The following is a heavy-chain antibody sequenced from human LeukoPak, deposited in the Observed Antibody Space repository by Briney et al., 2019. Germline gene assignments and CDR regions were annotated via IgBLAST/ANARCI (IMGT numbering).Heavy chain of an antibody. V-gene: IGHV1-18*01. Sequence: GASVKVSCKASGYTFTSYGISWVRQAPGQGLEWMGWISAYNGNTNYAQKLQGRVTMTRNTSISTAYMELSSLRSEDTAVYYCARVFDSSGYYPYYFDYWGQGTLVTVSS. CDR3: ARVFDSSGYYPYYFDY. CDR2: ISAYNGNT. CDR1: GYTFTSYG. D-gene: IGHD3-22*01. J-gene: IGHJ4*02.